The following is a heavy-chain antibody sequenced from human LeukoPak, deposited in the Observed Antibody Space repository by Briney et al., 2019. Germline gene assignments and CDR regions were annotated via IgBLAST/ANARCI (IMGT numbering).Heavy chain of an antibody. D-gene: IGHD1-26*01. J-gene: IGHJ4*02. CDR1: GVSISNNYFY. V-gene: IGHV4-39*01. CDR2: VHYTGST. CDR3: ATLGLLRGAGFNLATHFDF. Sequence: SETLSLTCTVSGVSISNNYFYWAWIRQPPGKGLELIGYVHYTGSTFYNSPLKSRVTISADTSQNQFSLSLTSVTAADTAVYYCATLGLLRGAGFNLATHFDFWGQGTLVTVSS.